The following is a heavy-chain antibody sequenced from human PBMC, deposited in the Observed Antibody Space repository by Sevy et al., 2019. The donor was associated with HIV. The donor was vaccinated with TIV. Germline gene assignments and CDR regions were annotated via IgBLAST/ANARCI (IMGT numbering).Heavy chain of an antibody. CDR2: INTFTGDT. V-gene: IGHV1-18*01. Sequence: ASVKVSCEASGYTFSTYGINWVRQAPGQGLEWMGWINTFTGDTNYLQKLQDRVTMTKDTSTITVYMELRSLRSDDTAVYYCARGYCSGGRCYPGGYWGQGTLVTVSS. CDR1: GYTFSTYG. CDR3: ARGYCSGGRCYPGGY. D-gene: IGHD2-15*01. J-gene: IGHJ4*02.